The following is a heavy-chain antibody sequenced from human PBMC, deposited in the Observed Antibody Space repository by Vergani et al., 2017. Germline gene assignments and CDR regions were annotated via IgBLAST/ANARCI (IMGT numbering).Heavy chain of an antibody. CDR3: ARFGALHAYYDILTGYSDPPYFDS. CDR2: ISSSSSYP. CDR1: GFTFSDYY. V-gene: IGHV3-11*05. D-gene: IGHD3-9*01. J-gene: IGHJ4*02. Sequence: QVQLVESGGGLVKPGGSLRLSCAASGFTFSDYYMSWIRQAPGKGLEWVSYISSSSSYPNYADSVKGRFTISRDNAKNSLYLQMNSLRAEDTAVYYCARFGALHAYYDILTGYSDPPYFDSWGQGTLVTVSS.